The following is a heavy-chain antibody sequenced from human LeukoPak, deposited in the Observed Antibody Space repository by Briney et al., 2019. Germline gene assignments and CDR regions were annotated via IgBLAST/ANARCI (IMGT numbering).Heavy chain of an antibody. CDR2: IIPMFRTP. CDR1: GGTFSSSS. J-gene: IGHJ4*02. CDR3: ARDGYYDSSGYHRAIDY. V-gene: IGHV1-69*13. D-gene: IGHD3-22*01. Sequence: ASVTVSCKASGGTFSSSSISWERQAPGQGVEAMGGIIPMFRTPNYAQKFQDRVTFTADESTSTAYMELSSLRSEDTAVYYCARDGYYDSSGYHRAIDYWGQGTLVTVSS.